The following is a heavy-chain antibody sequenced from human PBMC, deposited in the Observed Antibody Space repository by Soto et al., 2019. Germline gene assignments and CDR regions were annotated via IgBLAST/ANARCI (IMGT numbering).Heavy chain of an antibody. CDR1: GFTFSSYS. V-gene: IGHV3-21*01. CDR3: ARDGSGVPPYYGTDV. J-gene: IGHJ6*02. CDR2: ISSSSSYI. Sequence: GGSLRLSCAASGFTFSSYSMNWVRQAPGKGLEWVSSISSSSSYIYYADSVKGRFTISRDNAKNSLYLQMNSLRAEDTAVYYCARDGSGVPPYYGTDVWGQGTTVTVSS. D-gene: IGHD3-10*01.